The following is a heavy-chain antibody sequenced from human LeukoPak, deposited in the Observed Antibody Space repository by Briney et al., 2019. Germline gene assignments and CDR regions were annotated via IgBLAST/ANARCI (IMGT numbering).Heavy chain of an antibody. J-gene: IGHJ3*02. Sequence: GGSLRLSCAASGLTVSSNYMSWVRQAPGRGLEWVSVFYSGGSTYYADSVKGRFTISRDNSKNTLYLQMNSLRAEDTAVYYCARENIRWPLAFDIWGQGTMVTVSS. D-gene: IGHD5-24*01. CDR1: GLTVSSNY. CDR3: ARENIRWPLAFDI. V-gene: IGHV3-53*01. CDR2: FYSGGST.